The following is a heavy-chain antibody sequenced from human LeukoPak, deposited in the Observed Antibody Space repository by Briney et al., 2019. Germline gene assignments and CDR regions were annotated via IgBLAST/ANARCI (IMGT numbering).Heavy chain of an antibody. CDR3: ARESSMVRGVIIIMGSFDY. D-gene: IGHD3-10*01. CDR2: ISSSSSYI. V-gene: IGHV3-21*01. CDR1: GFTFSSYS. J-gene: IGHJ4*02. Sequence: GGSLRLSCAASGFTFSSYSMNWVRQAPGKGLEWVSSISSSSSYIYYADSVKGRFTISRDNAKNSLYLQMNSLRAEDTAVYYCARESSMVRGVIIIMGSFDYWGQGTLVTVSS.